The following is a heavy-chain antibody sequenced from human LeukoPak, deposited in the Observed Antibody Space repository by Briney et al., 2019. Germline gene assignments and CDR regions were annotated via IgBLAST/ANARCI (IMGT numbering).Heavy chain of an antibody. D-gene: IGHD6-19*01. CDR1: GFTFSTYA. CDR3: ARVPLPYSSGWYGVFDY. CDR2: IGGSGGST. J-gene: IGHJ4*02. V-gene: IGHV3-23*01. Sequence: GGSLRLSCAASGFTFSTYAMSWVRRAPGKGLEWVSAIGGSGGSTYHADSVKGRFTISRDNSKNTLYLQMNSLRAEDTAVYYRARVPLPYSSGWYGVFDYWGQGTLVTVSS.